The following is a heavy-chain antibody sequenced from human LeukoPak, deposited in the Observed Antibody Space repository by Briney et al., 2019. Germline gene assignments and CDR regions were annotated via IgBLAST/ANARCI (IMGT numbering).Heavy chain of an antibody. V-gene: IGHV3-9*03. J-gene: IGHJ3*02. Sequence: PGGSLRLSCAASGFTFDDYAMHWVRQAPGKGLEWVSGISWNSGSIGYADSVKGRFTISRDNAKNSLYLQMNSLRAEDMALYYCAKDFSGSSGYGDAFDIWGQGTMVTVSS. CDR1: GFTFDDYA. D-gene: IGHD3-22*01. CDR3: AKDFSGSSGYGDAFDI. CDR2: ISWNSGSI.